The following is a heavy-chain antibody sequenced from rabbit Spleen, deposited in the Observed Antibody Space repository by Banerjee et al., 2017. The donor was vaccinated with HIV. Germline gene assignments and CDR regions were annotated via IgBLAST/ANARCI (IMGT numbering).Heavy chain of an antibody. CDR3: ARDPAYASSSGYNIPYL. J-gene: IGHJ4*01. Sequence: QLKESGGGLVQPGGSLKLSCKASGFDFSTYYMSWVRQAPGKGLEWIGYIDPIFGTTYYASWVNGRFTISSHNAQNTLYLQLSSLTAADTATYFCARDPAYASSSGYNIPYLWGQGTLVTVS. D-gene: IGHD1-1*01. V-gene: IGHV1S7*01. CDR1: GFDFSTYY. CDR2: IDPIFGTT.